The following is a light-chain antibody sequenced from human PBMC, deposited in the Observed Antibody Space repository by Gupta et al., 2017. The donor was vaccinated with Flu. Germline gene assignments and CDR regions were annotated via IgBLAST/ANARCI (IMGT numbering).Light chain of an antibody. CDR2: DAS. V-gene: IGKV3-11*01. J-gene: IGKJ1*01. Sequence: EIVLTQSPATLSLSPGERATLSCRASLNVTTYLSWYQHKPGQAPRLLIYDASSRATGIPARFSGSGSETEFTLTISSLEPEDFAVYYCQQRINWPQTFGQGTKVEI. CDR1: LNVTTY. CDR3: QQRINWPQT.